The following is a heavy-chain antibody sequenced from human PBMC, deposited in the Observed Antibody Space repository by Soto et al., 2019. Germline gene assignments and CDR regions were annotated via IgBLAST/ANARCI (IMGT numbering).Heavy chain of an antibody. CDR2: IFHSGRT. V-gene: IGHV4-31*03. CDR1: RGSMTNDYYY. J-gene: IGHJ5*02. Sequence: SETLSLTCSVSRGSMTNDYYYWGWVRQRPGKGLEWIGHIFHSGRTYYNPSLKSRLSIGVDTSINRFSLNLNSLTAADTAVYYFAKWVEVPLDYLASWGRGISVPVSS. CDR3: AKWVEVPLDYLAS. D-gene: IGHD5-12*01.